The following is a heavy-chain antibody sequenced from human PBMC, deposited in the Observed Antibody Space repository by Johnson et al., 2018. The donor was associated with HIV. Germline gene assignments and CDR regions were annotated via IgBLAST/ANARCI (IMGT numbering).Heavy chain of an antibody. J-gene: IGHJ3*02. CDR1: GFTFSSYG. CDR3: AKDEEGELELPDAFDI. V-gene: IGHV3-30*18. CDR2: ISYDGSSK. Sequence: QVQLVESGGGVVQPGRSLRLSCAASGFTFSSYGMHWVRQAPGKGLEWVAVISYDGSSKYYADSVKGRFTISRDNSKNTLYLHMSSLRAEDTALYYCAKDEEGELELPDAFDIWGQGTMVTVSS. D-gene: IGHD1-7*01.